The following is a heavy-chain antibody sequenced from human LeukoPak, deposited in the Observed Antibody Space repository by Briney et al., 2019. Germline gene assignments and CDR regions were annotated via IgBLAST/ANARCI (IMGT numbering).Heavy chain of an antibody. Sequence: PGGSLRLSCAASGFTFSSYEMNWVRQAPGKGLEWVSYISSSGSTIYYADSVKGRFTISRDNAKNSLYLQMNSLRAEDTAVYYCARESAGYCTNGVYYLFDYWGQGTLVTVSS. D-gene: IGHD2-8*01. CDR2: ISSSGSTI. V-gene: IGHV3-48*03. CDR1: GFTFSSYE. CDR3: ARESAGYCTNGVYYLFDY. J-gene: IGHJ4*02.